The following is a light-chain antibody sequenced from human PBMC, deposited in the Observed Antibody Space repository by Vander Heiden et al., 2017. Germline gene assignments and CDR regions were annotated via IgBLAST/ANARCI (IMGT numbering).Light chain of an antibody. Sequence: SPELTQPPPLPVSPGQTARTTCSGDALPMQYAYWYLQKPGQAPALVIHTDSAKPSGGAERFSGCSTGTTVTLTISGVQEEDEDDYYCQSADSSSTYYVFGTGTKVTVL. J-gene: IGLJ1*01. CDR2: TDS. CDR1: ALPMQY. V-gene: IGLV3-25*03. CDR3: QSADSSSTYYV.